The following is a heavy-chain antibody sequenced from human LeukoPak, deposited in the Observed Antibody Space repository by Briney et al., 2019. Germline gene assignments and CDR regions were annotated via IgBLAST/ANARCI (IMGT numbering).Heavy chain of an antibody. Sequence: GASLKISCKGSGYSFTTYWIAWVRQMPGKGLEWMGVIYPGDSDTRYSPSFQGQVTLSADKSISTAYLQWSSLKASDTAIYYCARALVGAATLSHWGQGTLVTVSS. CDR3: ARALVGAATLSH. V-gene: IGHV5-51*01. D-gene: IGHD1-26*01. CDR2: IYPGDSDT. CDR1: GYSFTTYW. J-gene: IGHJ4*02.